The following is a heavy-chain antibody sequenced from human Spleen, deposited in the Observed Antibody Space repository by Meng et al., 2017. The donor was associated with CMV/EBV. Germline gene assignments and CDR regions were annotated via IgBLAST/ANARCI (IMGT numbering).Heavy chain of an antibody. Sequence: SGFSLSCTGVNVGWLRQTPGRAPEWLEVIYWDDEKRYSTSLRSRLNVTKDTSRNQVVLKMTNMNPLDSATYYCARRGVCGGDCYFDYWGRGLLVTVSS. J-gene: IGHJ4*02. CDR2: IYWDDEK. CDR1: GFSLSCTGVN. D-gene: IGHD2-21*02. V-gene: IGHV2-5*02. CDR3: ARRGVCGGDCYFDY.